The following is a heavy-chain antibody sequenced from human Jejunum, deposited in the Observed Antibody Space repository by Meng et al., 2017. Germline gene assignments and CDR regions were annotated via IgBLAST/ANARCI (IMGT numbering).Heavy chain of an antibody. V-gene: IGHV1-3*01. J-gene: IGHJ4*02. Sequence: HVQLMQSGAAVKKPGASVKVSCKASGYTLTNYAIHWVRQAPAQRLEWMGWITVGNGNKKYSQQFQGGVIITRGTSAGTAYMELSSLTSEDTAVYYCAGDNGDSEIFDYWGQGTLVTVSS. D-gene: IGHD4-17*01. CDR3: AGDNGDSEIFDY. CDR1: GYTLTNYA. CDR2: ITVGNGNK.